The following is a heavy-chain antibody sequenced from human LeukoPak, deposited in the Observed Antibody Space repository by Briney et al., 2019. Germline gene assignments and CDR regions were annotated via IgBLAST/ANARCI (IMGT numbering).Heavy chain of an antibody. CDR3: AIVGSEYSSSYVDY. Sequence: SETLSLTSAVYGGSFSGYYWSWIRKPPGTGKDWNGEINHSDSTNYNPSLNSRATTSVDTPKHQFSLKLSSVTAADTAVYYCAIVGSEYSSSYVDYWGQGTLVTGSS. D-gene: IGHD6-6*01. CDR1: GGSFSGYY. J-gene: IGHJ4*02. V-gene: IGHV4-34*01. CDR2: INHSDST.